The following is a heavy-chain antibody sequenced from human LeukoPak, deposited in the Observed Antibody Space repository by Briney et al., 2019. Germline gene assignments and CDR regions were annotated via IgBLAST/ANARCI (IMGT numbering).Heavy chain of an antibody. D-gene: IGHD3-22*01. V-gene: IGHV1-8*01. J-gene: IGHJ3*02. CDR1: GYTFTSYD. CDR2: MNPNSGNT. CDR3: AIPRPYYYDSGPGAFDI. Sequence: GASVKVSCKASGYTFTSYDINWVRQATGQGLEWMGWMNPNSGNTGYAQKFQGRVTMTRNTSISTAYMELSSLRSEDTAVYYCAIPRPYYYDSGPGAFDIWGQGTMVTVSS.